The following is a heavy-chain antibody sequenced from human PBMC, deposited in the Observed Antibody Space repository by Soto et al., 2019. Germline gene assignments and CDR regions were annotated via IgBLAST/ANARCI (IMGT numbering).Heavy chain of an antibody. D-gene: IGHD4-4*01. J-gene: IGHJ1*01. CDR2: IYYSGST. V-gene: IGHV4-59*01. Sequence: SETLSLTCTVSGGSISSYYWSWIRQPPGKGLEWIGYIYYSGSTNYNPSLKSRVTISVDTSKNQFSLELSSVTAADTAVYYCAREDGVTTPARGYFRYFQHWGQGTLVTVSS. CDR3: AREDGVTTPARGYFRYFQH. CDR1: GGSISSYY.